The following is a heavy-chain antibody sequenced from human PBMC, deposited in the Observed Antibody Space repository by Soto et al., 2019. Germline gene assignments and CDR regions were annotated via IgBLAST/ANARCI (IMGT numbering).Heavy chain of an antibody. CDR2: IWYDGSNK. CDR3: ARDRLITYYYYGMDV. J-gene: IGHJ6*02. V-gene: IGHV3-33*01. Sequence: GGSLRLSCAASGFTFSSYGMHWVRQAPGKGLEWVAVIWYDGSNKYYADSVKGRFTISRDNSKNTLYLQMNSLRAEDTAVYYCARDRLITYYYYGMDVWGQGTTVTVSS. CDR1: GFTFSSYG. D-gene: IGHD3-10*01.